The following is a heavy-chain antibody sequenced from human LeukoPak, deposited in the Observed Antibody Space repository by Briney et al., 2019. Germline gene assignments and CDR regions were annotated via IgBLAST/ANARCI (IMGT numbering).Heavy chain of an antibody. Sequence: GGSLRLSCAASGFTFTFSDYYMSWIRQAPGKGLEWVSFISSIGSTKYYADSAKGRFTISRDNAKNSLYLQMNSLRAEDTAVYYCARDMYYGSGTPMQYGMDVWGQGTTVTVSS. J-gene: IGHJ6*02. CDR3: ARDMYYGSGTPMQYGMDV. CDR2: ISSIGSTK. V-gene: IGHV3-11*01. D-gene: IGHD3-10*01. CDR1: GFTFTFSDYY.